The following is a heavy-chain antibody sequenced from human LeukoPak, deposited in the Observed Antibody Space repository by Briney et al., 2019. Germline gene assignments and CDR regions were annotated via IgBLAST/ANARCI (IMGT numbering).Heavy chain of an antibody. CDR3: ATAHCSSTSCWNDAFDI. CDR1: GYTFTSYY. Sequence: ASVKVSCKASGYTFTSYYMYWVRQAPGQGLEWMGIINPSGGSTSYAQKFQGRVTMTRDTSTSTVYMELSSLRSEDTAVYYCATAHCSSTSCWNDAFDIWGQGTMVSVSS. J-gene: IGHJ3*02. D-gene: IGHD2-2*01. V-gene: IGHV1-46*01. CDR2: INPSGGST.